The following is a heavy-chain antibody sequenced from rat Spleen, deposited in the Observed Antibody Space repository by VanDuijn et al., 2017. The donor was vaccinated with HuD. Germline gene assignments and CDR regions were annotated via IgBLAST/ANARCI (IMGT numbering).Heavy chain of an antibody. V-gene: IGHV5-20*01. CDR1: GFSFSDCD. CDR2: ITYDVSTT. Sequence: EVQLVESGGGLVQPGRSMLLSCAASGFSFSDCDMAWVRQAPTKGLEWVASITYDVSTTYYRDSVKGRFTVSRDNAKSTLYLQMDSLRSEDTATYYCTKMPPMGDYFDYWGQGIMVTVSS. CDR3: TKMPPMGDYFDY. D-gene: IGHD1-7*01. J-gene: IGHJ2*01.